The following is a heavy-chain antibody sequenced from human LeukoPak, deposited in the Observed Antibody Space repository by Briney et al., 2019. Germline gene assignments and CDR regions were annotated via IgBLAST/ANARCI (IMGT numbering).Heavy chain of an antibody. CDR3: ARDRRSCSSTSCLHNYYYYYGMDV. V-gene: IGHV3-30*04. CDR1: GFTFSSYP. CDR2: ISYDGSNK. D-gene: IGHD2-2*01. J-gene: IGHJ6*02. Sequence: PGGSLRLSCAASGFTFSSYPMHWVRQAPGKGLEWVAVISYDGSNKYYADSVKGRFTISRDNSKNTLSLQMNSLRGEDTAVYFCARDRRSCSSTSCLHNYYYYYGMDVWGQGTTVTVSS.